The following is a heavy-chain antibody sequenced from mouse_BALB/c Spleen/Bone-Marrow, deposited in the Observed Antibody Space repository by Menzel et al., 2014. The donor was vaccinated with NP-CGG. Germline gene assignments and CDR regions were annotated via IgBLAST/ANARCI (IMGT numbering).Heavy chain of an antibody. V-gene: IGHV1S81*02. J-gene: IGHJ4*01. D-gene: IGHD2-1*01. CDR2: INPSNGRT. CDR1: GFTFTSYW. Sequence: QVQLQQSGDELVKPGASVKLSCMASGFTFTSYWIHWVKQRPGQGPEWIGEINPSNGRTNNNEKFKRKATLTEDKSSSTAYMQLSSLTSEDSAVYYCARDGNYRYAMDYWGQGTSVTVSS. CDR3: ARDGNYRYAMDY.